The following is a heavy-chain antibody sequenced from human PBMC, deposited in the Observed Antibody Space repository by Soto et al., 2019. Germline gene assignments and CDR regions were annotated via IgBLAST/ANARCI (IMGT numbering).Heavy chain of an antibody. V-gene: IGHV1-18*01. CDR1: GYTFTSYG. Sequence: QVHLVQSGAEVKKPGASVKVSCKASGYTFTSYGITWVRQAPGQGLEWRGWISARDGNTDYAQQLQGTVIVTRDTSTSTVYMELMSLRSEDTAVYYCARGRDGDYWGQGALVTVSS. D-gene: IGHD6-6*01. CDR3: ARGRDGDY. J-gene: IGHJ4*02. CDR2: ISARDGNT.